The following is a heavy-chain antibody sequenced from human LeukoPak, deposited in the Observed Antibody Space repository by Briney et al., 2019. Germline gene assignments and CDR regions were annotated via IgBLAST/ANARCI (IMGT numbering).Heavy chain of an antibody. CDR3: AKDETYYDILTGWFPY. CDR2: ISGSGGST. Sequence: GGSLRLSCAASGFTFSSYAMSWVRQAPGKGLEWVSAISGSGGSTYYADSVKGRFTISGDNSKNTLYLQMNSLRAEDTAVYYCAKDETYYDILTGWFPYWGQGTLVTVSS. V-gene: IGHV3-23*01. CDR1: GFTFSSYA. J-gene: IGHJ4*02. D-gene: IGHD3-9*01.